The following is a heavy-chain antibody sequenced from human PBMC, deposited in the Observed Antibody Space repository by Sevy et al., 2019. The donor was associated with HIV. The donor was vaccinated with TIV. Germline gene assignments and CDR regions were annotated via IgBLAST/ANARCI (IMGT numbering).Heavy chain of an antibody. V-gene: IGHV3-9*01. CDR1: GFSFGDYA. Sequence: GGSLRLSCAASGFSFGDYAMHWVRQAPGKGLEWVSGINWNSRSIAYVDSVKGRFTISRDDANNSLYLQMNSLRAEDTALYHCAKGDRTSVRDGFEIWGQGTMVTVSS. CDR2: INWNSRSI. CDR3: AKGDRTSVRDGFEI. J-gene: IGHJ3*02.